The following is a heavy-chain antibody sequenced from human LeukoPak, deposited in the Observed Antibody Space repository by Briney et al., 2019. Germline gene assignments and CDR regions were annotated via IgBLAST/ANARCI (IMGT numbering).Heavy chain of an antibody. CDR1: GYTFTSYY. CDR3: ARDNRAAAGIPIDY. D-gene: IGHD6-13*01. CDR2: IIPILGIA. J-gene: IGHJ4*02. Sequence: SVKVSCKASGYTFTSYYMHWVRQAPGQGLEWMGRIIPILGIANYAQKFQGRVTITADKSTSTAYMELSSLRSEDTAVYYCARDNRAAAGIPIDYWGQGTLVTVSS. V-gene: IGHV1-69*04.